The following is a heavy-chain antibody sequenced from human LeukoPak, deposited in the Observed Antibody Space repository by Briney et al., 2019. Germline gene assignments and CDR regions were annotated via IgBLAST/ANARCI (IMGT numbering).Heavy chain of an antibody. Sequence: PSETLSLTCAVSGYSISSGYYWGWIRQHPGKGLEWIGSIYHSGSTYYNPSLKSRVTISVDTSKNQFSLKLSSVTAADTAVYFCARGWDVVVPAATYDYWGQGTLVTVSS. CDR1: GYSISSGYY. D-gene: IGHD2-2*01. J-gene: IGHJ4*02. CDR2: IYHSGST. CDR3: ARGWDVVVPAATYDY. V-gene: IGHV4-38-2*01.